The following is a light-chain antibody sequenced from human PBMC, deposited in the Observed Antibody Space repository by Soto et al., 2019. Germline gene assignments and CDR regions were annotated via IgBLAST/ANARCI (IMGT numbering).Light chain of an antibody. CDR2: DAS. CDR1: QSVNSN. V-gene: IGKV3-15*01. CDR3: QQYNNWPLT. J-gene: IGKJ4*01. Sequence: EIVMTQSPATLSVSPGERATLSCRASQSVNSNLAWYQQKPGQAPRLLIYDASARSTGTPARFSGSGSGTVFTLTISSLQSEDFAVYYRQQYNNWPLTFGGGTKVEIK.